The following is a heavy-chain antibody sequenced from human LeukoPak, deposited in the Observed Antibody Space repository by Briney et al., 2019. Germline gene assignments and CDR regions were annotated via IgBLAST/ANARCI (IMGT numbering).Heavy chain of an antibody. CDR3: AKDMYDSSGD. Sequence: ASVKVSCKASGYTFTSYYIHWLRQAPGQGLEWMGRIIPILGIANYAQKFQGRVTITADKSTSTAYMELSSLRSEDTAVYYCAKDMYDSSGDWGQGTLVTVSS. CDR2: IIPILGIA. J-gene: IGHJ4*02. CDR1: GYTFTSYY. V-gene: IGHV1-69*04. D-gene: IGHD3-22*01.